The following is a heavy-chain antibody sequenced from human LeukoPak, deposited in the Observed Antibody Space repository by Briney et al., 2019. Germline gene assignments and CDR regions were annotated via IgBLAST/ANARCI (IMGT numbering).Heavy chain of an antibody. J-gene: IGHJ4*02. CDR3: AKQTGSWYFDY. CDR1: GFTFSSYG. D-gene: IGHD1-1*01. V-gene: IGHV3-33*06. CDR2: IWYDGSSK. Sequence: GGSLRLSCAASGFTFSSYGMHWVRQAPGKGLEWVAVIWYDGSSKYYADSVKGRFTISRDNSKNTLYLQMNSLRAEDTAVYSCAKQTGSWYFDYWGQGTLVTVSS.